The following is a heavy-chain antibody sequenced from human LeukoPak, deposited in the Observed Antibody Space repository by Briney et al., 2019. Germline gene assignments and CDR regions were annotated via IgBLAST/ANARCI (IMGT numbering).Heavy chain of an antibody. V-gene: IGHV3-53*01. D-gene: IGHD6-13*01. CDR2: IYSGGST. CDR1: GFTVSSNY. CDR3: ARDGGSSWYDWFDP. Sequence: GGSLRLSCAASGFTVSSNYMSWVRQAPGKGLEWVSVIYSGGSTYYADSVKGRFTISRDNSKNTLYLQMNSLRAEDTAVYYCARDGGSSWYDWFDPWGQGTLATVSS. J-gene: IGHJ5*02.